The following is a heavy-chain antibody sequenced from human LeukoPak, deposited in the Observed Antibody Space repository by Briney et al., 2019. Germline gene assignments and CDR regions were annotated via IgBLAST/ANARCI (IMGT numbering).Heavy chain of an antibody. V-gene: IGHV3-74*03. CDR2: INIDGSTT. CDR3: ARDEADAFDI. CDR1: GFTFRSYR. J-gene: IGHJ3*02. Sequence: GGSLRLSCAASGFTFRSYRMHWVRQAPGKGLVWVSHINIDGSTTTYADSVKGRFTISRDNAKKTLYLQMNSLRAEDTAVYYCARDEADAFDIWGQGTMVTVSS.